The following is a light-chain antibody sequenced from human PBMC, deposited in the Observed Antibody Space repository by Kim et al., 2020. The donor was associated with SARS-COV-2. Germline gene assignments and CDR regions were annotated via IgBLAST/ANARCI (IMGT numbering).Light chain of an antibody. CDR2: DAS. Sequence: PGERATRSCRASQSIDTYLAWYQQRPGQAPRLLVYDASNRATGVPDRFSGSGAGTDFTLTISSPEPEDFSTYYCQQRNSWPPAVTFGGGTKVDIK. CDR3: QQRNSWPPAVT. J-gene: IGKJ4*01. V-gene: IGKV3-11*01. CDR1: QSIDTY.